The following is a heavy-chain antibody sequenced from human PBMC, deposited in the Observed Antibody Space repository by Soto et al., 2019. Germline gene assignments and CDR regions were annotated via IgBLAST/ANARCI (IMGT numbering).Heavy chain of an antibody. CDR3: VRASYILPFDP. Sequence: QLQLQESGSGLVKPSQTLSLTCAVSVGSIDSGGYSWNWIRQPPGKGLEWIGYIYHTGAAHYNASLEGRVSLSVDMSKNQFSLQMTSVTAADTAVYYCVRASYILPFDPWGQGIFVTVSS. V-gene: IGHV4-30-2*01. CDR2: IYHTGAA. J-gene: IGHJ5*02. D-gene: IGHD2-21*01. CDR1: VGSIDSGGYS.